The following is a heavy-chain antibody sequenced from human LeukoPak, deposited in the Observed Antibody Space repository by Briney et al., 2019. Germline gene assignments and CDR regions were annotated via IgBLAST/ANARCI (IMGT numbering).Heavy chain of an antibody. V-gene: IGHV4-30-4*01. CDR2: IYYIGTA. CDR1: GDSINIGDYR. CDR3: ARARGDSPRIYYYMDV. Sequence: PSETLSLTCSVSGDSINIGDYRWSWIRQSPGKGLEWIGYIYYIGTAYYNPSLRSRVALSADTSKNQFSLKLNSVTVADSAVYFCARARGDSPRIYYYMDVWGKGTTVTVSS. J-gene: IGHJ6*03. D-gene: IGHD3-16*01.